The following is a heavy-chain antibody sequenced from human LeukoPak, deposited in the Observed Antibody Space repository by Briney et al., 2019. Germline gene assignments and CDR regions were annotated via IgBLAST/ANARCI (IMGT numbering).Heavy chain of an antibody. CDR1: GYSISSGYY. D-gene: IGHD3-10*01. CDR3: ARDMMWFGELSQGSYYFDY. J-gene: IGHJ4*02. CDR2: IYHSGSP. Sequence: SETLSLTCAVSGYSISSGYYWGWIRQPPGKGLEWIGSIYHSGSPYYNPSLKSRVTISVDTSKNQFSLKLSSVTAADTAVYYCARDMMWFGELSQGSYYFDYWGQGTLVTVSS. V-gene: IGHV4-38-2*02.